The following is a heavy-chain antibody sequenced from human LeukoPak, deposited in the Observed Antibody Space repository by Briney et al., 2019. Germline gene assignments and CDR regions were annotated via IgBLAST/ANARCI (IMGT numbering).Heavy chain of an antibody. Sequence: GGSLRLSCAASGFAFNDYWMNWVRQVPGKGLMWVARISSDGTGTTYADPVKGRFTVSRDNAKNTLYLQMNSLRAEDTAVYYCARDRSRWSIAPDADVWGQGTTVTVSS. CDR2: ISSDGTGT. CDR1: GFAFNDYW. J-gene: IGHJ6*02. V-gene: IGHV3-74*01. CDR3: ARDRSRWSIAPDADV. D-gene: IGHD2-15*01.